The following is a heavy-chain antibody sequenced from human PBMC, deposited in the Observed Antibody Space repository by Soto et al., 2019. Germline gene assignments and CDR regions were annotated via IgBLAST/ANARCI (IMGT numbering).Heavy chain of an antibody. Sequence: SETLSLTCTFSCGSISSYYWSWIRQPAGKGLEWIGRIYTSGSTNYNPSLKSRVTMSVDTSKNQFSLKLSSVTAADTAVYYCARGTVFRFLDSYGMDVWGQGTTVTVSS. V-gene: IGHV4-4*07. J-gene: IGHJ6*02. D-gene: IGHD3-3*01. CDR1: CGSISSYY. CDR2: IYTSGST. CDR3: ARGTVFRFLDSYGMDV.